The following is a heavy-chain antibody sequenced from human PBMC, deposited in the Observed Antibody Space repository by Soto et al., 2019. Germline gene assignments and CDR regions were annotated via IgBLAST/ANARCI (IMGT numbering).Heavy chain of an antibody. Sequence: QVQLVQSGAEVKKPGSSVKVSCKASGGTFSSYAISWVRQAPGQGLEWMGGIIPSFGTANYAQKFQGRVTITADESTSTAYMELSSLRSEDTAVYYCARDKEGEGSYYYYYYGMDVWGQGTTVTVSS. CDR2: IIPSFGTA. J-gene: IGHJ6*02. CDR1: GGTFSSYA. CDR3: ARDKEGEGSYYYYYYGMDV. V-gene: IGHV1-69*01.